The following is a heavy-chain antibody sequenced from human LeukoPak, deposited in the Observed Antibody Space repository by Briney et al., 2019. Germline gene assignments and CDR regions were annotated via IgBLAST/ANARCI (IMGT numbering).Heavy chain of an antibody. CDR2: IYYSGST. V-gene: IGHV4-59*01. CDR1: GGSIRNYY. Sequence: SETLSLTCTVSGGSIRNYYWSWIQQPPGKGLEWIGYIYYSGSTTYNPSLKSRVTISVDKSKNQFSLKLSSVTAADTAVYYCARGYSGSLHYFDYWGQGTLVTVSS. D-gene: IGHD1-26*01. J-gene: IGHJ4*02. CDR3: ARGYSGSLHYFDY.